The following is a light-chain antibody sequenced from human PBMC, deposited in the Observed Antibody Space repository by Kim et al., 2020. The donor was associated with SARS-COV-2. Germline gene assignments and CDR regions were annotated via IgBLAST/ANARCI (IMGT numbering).Light chain of an antibody. V-gene: IGLV2-23*01. Sequence: QSALTQSASVSGSPGQSITISCSGTSSDIGSYNLVSWYQQHPGKVPKLMVYEGNKRPSGVSNRFSGSKSGNTAYLTISGLQTEDEADYYCCSSAGISTSWLFGGGTQLTVL. CDR1: SSDIGSYNL. J-gene: IGLJ3*02. CDR2: EGN. CDR3: CSSAGISTSWL.